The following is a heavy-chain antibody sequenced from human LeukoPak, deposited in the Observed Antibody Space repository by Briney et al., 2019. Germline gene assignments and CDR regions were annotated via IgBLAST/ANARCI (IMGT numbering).Heavy chain of an antibody. CDR3: AREYSSSWYYY. D-gene: IGHD6-13*01. J-gene: IGHJ4*02. V-gene: IGHV3-48*01. CDR1: GFTFSSYS. CDR2: ISSSSSTI. Sequence: GGSLRLSCAASGFTFSSYSMNWVRQAPGKGLEWVSYISSSSSTIYYADSVKGRFTISRDNAKNSLYLQMNSLRAEDTAVYYCAREYSSSWYYYWGQGNLITVSS.